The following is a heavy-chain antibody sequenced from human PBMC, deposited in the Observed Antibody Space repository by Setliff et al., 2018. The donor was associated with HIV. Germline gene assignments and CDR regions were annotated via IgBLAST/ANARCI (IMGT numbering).Heavy chain of an antibody. CDR2: IYSTGDS. CDR1: GDSISSYY. CDR3: ARQGPLSDWYFDL. J-gene: IGHJ2*01. V-gene: IGHV4-59*08. Sequence: SETLSLTCTVSGDSISSYYWSWIRQPPGKELEWIGYIYSTGDSNYNPSLKSRVTMAVDTSKNKFSLKLRSVTAADTAVYYCARQGPLSDWYFDLWGRGILVTVSS.